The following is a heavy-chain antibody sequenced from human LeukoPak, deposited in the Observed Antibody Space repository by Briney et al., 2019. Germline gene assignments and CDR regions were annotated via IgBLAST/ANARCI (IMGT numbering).Heavy chain of an antibody. D-gene: IGHD2-8*01. CDR1: GGSIRTSGNY. Sequence: PSETLSLTCTVSGGSIRTSGNYWSWIRHHPGKGLEWMGCIYYSGTTYDSPSLKSRLTVSVDTPKNQFFLDLTSVTAADTAVYYCARLVYGNGWQIDYWGRGTLVTVSS. CDR3: ARLVYGNGWQIDY. J-gene: IGHJ4*02. CDR2: IYYSGTT. V-gene: IGHV4-31*03.